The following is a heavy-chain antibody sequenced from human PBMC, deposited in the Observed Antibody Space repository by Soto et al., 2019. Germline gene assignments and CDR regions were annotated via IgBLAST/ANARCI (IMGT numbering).Heavy chain of an antibody. CDR2: IYYSGST. D-gene: IGHD4-17*01. J-gene: IGHJ4*02. Sequence: QVQLQESGPGLVKPSQTLSLPCTVSGGSISSGDYYWSWIRQPPGKGLEWIGYIYYSGSTYYNPSLKLRVTISVDTSKNQFSLKLSSVTAADTAVYYCARERGDGDALGPVDYWGQGTLVTVSS. V-gene: IGHV4-30-4*01. CDR1: GGSISSGDYY. CDR3: ARERGDGDALGPVDY.